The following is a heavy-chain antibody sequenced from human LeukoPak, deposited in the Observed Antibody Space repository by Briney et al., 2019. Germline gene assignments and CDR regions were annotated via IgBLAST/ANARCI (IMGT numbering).Heavy chain of an antibody. J-gene: IGHJ4*02. D-gene: IGHD3-10*01. CDR3: TPTQGSY. CDR1: GYTFTSYY. Sequence: ASVKVSCKASGYTFTSYYMHWVRQAPGQGLEWMGIINPSGGSTSYAQKFQGRVTMTRDMSTSTDYMELSSLRSEDTAVYYCTPTQGSYWGQGTLVTVSS. CDR2: INPSGGST. V-gene: IGHV1-46*01.